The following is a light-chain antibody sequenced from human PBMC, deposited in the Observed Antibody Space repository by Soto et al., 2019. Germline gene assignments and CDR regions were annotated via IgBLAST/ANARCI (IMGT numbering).Light chain of an antibody. CDR2: SNN. CDR3: AAWDDSLNSYV. CDR1: SSNIGRST. Sequence: QSALTQPPSASGTPGQRVTVSCSGSSSNIGRSTVNWYQQLPGTAPTLLIYSNNQRPSGVPDRFSGSRSGTSASLAVSGLQSEDEADYYCAAWDDSLNSYVFGTGTKVTVL. J-gene: IGLJ1*01. V-gene: IGLV1-44*01.